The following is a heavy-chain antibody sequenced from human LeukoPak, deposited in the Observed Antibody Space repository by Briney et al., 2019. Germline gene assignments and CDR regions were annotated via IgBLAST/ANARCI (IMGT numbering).Heavy chain of an antibody. CDR3: ARSGDVDTAMVSGDY. CDR1: GYTFTSYG. J-gene: IGHJ4*02. V-gene: IGHV1-18*01. Sequence: ASVKVSCKASGYTFTSYGISWVRQAPGQGLEWMGWISAYNGNTNYAQKLQGRVTMTTDTSTSTAYMELRSLRSDDTAVYYCARSGDVDTAMVSGDYRGQGALVTVSS. CDR2: ISAYNGNT. D-gene: IGHD5-18*01.